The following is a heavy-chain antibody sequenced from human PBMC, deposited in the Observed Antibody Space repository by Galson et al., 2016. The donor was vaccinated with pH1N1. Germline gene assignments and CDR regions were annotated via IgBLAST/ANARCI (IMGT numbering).Heavy chain of an antibody. D-gene: IGHD2-2*01. J-gene: IGHJ4*02. Sequence: SLRLSCAASGFTFSNGWMSWVRQAPGKGLEWVTIISYDGSNKYYADSVKGRFTISRDNSKNTLYLQMNSLRAEDTAVYYCAKDQSPFWRVVIPAADPQYFDYWGQGTLVTVSS. CDR2: ISYDGSNK. CDR3: AKDQSPFWRVVIPAADPQYFDY. V-gene: IGHV3-30*18. CDR1: GFTFSNGW.